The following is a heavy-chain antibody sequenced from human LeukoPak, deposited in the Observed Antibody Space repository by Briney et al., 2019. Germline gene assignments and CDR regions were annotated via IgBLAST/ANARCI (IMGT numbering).Heavy chain of an antibody. CDR2: IYYSGST. CDR3: ARYRYQPSRTAYYFDY. CDR1: GGSISIYY. Sequence: PSETLSLTCTVSGGSISIYYWSWIRQPPGKGLEWIGYIYYSGSTNYNPSLRSRVTISVDTSKNQFSLKLSSVTAADTAVYYCARYRYQPSRTAYYFDYWGQGTLVTISS. V-gene: IGHV4-59*01. J-gene: IGHJ4*02. D-gene: IGHD2-2*01.